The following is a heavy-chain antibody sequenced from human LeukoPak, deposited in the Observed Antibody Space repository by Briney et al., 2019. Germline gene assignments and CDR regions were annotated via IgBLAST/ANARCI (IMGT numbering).Heavy chain of an antibody. Sequence: PGGSLRLSCSASGFSFSDCIMNWVRQAPGKGLEWVASISYEGSNYFYADSVKGRFTIARDNSKDTLFLQMNSLRPEDTAVYYCAKAQVTYCSGGDCYSGGDYWGQGTLLTVSS. D-gene: IGHD2-21*01. V-gene: IGHV3-30*18. CDR3: AKAQVTYCSGGDCYSGGDY. CDR1: GFSFSDCI. J-gene: IGHJ4*02. CDR2: ISYEGSNY.